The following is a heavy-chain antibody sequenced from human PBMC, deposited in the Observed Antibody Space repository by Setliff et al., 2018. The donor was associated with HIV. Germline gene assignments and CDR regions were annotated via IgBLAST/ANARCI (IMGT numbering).Heavy chain of an antibody. D-gene: IGHD3-10*01. CDR3: ARGRWFGEGPTNYYYYYMDV. Sequence: SETLSLTCAVYGGSFSGYYWSWIRQPPGKGLEWIGEINHSGSTNYNPSLKSRVTISVDTSKNQFSPKLSSVTAADTAVYYCARGRWFGEGPTNYYYYYMDVWGKGTTVTVSS. J-gene: IGHJ6*03. CDR1: GGSFSGYY. V-gene: IGHV4-34*01. CDR2: INHSGST.